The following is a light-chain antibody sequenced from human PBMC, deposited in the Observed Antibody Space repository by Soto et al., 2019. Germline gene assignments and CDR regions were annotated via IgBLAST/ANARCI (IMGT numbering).Light chain of an antibody. CDR2: AAS. V-gene: IGKV1-39*01. J-gene: IGKJ1*01. Sequence: DIQITHSPSSRSASVGDGVTITCRASQSISTYLHWYQQKPGKAPKLLIYAASSLQSGVPSRFSGSGSGTEFTLTISSLQPDDFATYYCQHYNSYSEACGQGTKGAIK. CDR3: QHYNSYSEA. CDR1: QSISTY.